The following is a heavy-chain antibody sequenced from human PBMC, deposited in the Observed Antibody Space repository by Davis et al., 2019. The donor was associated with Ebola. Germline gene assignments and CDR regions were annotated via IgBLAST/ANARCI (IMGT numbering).Heavy chain of an antibody. V-gene: IGHV4-61*09. CDR2: IYTNGVT. CDR1: GASITSNFFS. CDR3: ARLSGLFSSSSGALYFDL. D-gene: IGHD6-6*01. Sequence: SETLSLTCNVSGASITSNFFSWTWVRQPAGKGLEWIGHIYTNGVTKYNPALESRITISLDSSKNQFSLKLRSATAADTAVYFCARLSGLFSSSSGALYFDLWGRGTLVSVSS. J-gene: IGHJ2*01.